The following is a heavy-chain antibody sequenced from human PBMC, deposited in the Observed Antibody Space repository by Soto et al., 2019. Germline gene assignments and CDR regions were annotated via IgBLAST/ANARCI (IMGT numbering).Heavy chain of an antibody. J-gene: IGHJ4*02. V-gene: IGHV1-8*01. D-gene: IGHD4-17*01. CDR2: MNPNSGNT. Sequence: QVQLEQSGAEVKKPGASMKVSCKASGSTFNSYDINWVRQATGQGFEWMGWMNPNSGNTGYAQKFRGRVTMTRNTSITTAYMELSSLRSEDTAVYYCTRRAVTTVDWGQGTLVTVSS. CDR1: GSTFNSYD. CDR3: TRRAVTTVD.